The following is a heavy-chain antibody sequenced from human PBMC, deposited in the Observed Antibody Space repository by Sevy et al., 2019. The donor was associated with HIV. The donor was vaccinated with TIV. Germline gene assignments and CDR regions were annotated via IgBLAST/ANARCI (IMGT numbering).Heavy chain of an antibody. Sequence: GSLRLSCVASGFTFNTYWMHWVRQAPGKGLVWVSRINGDGSSTTYADFVKGRFTVSRDNAKNTLHLQMNSLRAEDTSVYYCARGGWGDYYYGSGVDYWGQGTLVTVSS. V-gene: IGHV3-74*01. D-gene: IGHD3-10*01. CDR2: INGDGSST. CDR1: GFTFNTYW. J-gene: IGHJ4*02. CDR3: ARGGWGDYYYGSGVDY.